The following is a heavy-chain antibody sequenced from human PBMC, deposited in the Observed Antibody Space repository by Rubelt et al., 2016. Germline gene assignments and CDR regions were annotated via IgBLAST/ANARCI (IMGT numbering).Heavy chain of an antibody. CDR2: ISAYNGNT. CDR3: ARGYYYGSGD. J-gene: IGHJ4*02. V-gene: IGHV1-18*01. Sequence: QVQLVQSGAAVKTPGASVKVSCKASGYTFTNYGVSWVRQAPGQGLEWMGWISAYNGNTNYAQNFQGRVTMTRETSPTTVYMELRTLRSDDTAVYYCARGYYYGSGDWGQGTLVTVSS. D-gene: IGHD3-10*01. CDR1: GYTFTNYG.